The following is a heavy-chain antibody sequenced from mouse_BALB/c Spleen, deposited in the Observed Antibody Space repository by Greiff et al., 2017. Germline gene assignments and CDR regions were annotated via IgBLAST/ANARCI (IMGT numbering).Heavy chain of an antibody. CDR3: ARYYGSSYTWFAY. Sequence: QVQLQQSGAELMKPGASVKISCKATGYTFSSYWIEWVKQRPGHGLEWIGEILPGSGSTNYNEKFKGKATFTADTSSNTAYIQLSSLTSEDSAVYYCARYYGSSYTWFAYWGQGTLVTVSA. V-gene: IGHV1-9*01. CDR2: ILPGSGST. J-gene: IGHJ3*01. CDR1: GYTFSSYW. D-gene: IGHD1-1*01.